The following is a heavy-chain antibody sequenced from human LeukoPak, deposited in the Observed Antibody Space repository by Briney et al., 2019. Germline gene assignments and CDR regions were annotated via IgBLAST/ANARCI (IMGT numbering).Heavy chain of an antibody. CDR1: GFTFNSYS. CDR3: AKDLRDFDY. D-gene: IGHD3-9*01. CDR2: ITSSGGST. J-gene: IGHJ4*02. V-gene: IGHV3-23*01. Sequence: GGSLRLSCAASGFTFNSYSLSWVRQAPGMGLEWVSGITSSGGSTYYADSVKGRFTISRDNSKNTLYLQMNSLRAEDTAIYYCAKDLRDFDYWGQGTLVTVSS.